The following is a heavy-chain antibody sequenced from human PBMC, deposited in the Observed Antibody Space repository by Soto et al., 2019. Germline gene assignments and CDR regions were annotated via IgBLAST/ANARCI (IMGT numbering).Heavy chain of an antibody. J-gene: IGHJ4*02. Sequence: GWSLRLSCASSVFIVIDKYMSWVRQAPGKGLEWVSVIYSDDSTYYADSVKGRFAISRDNSRNTLYLQMNSLRVDDTAVYYCARDQVTTNYWGQGTLVTVSS. CDR3: ARDQVTTNY. CDR1: VFIVIDKY. V-gene: IGHV3-53*01. CDR2: IYSDDST. D-gene: IGHD1-1*01.